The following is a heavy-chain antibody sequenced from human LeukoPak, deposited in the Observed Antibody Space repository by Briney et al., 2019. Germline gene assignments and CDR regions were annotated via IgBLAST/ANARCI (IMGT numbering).Heavy chain of an antibody. CDR2: ISYNGGFK. V-gene: IGHV3-30*01. CDR3: ATERDGFDI. CDR1: GFTFGTYT. Sequence: SGGFLRLSCAASGFTFGTYTMHWVRQAPGKGLEWMAVISYNGGFKYHADPVKGQFSISKDNTENTLYLQMNSLRAEDTALYYCATERDGFDIWGQGTVVTVS. J-gene: IGHJ3*02.